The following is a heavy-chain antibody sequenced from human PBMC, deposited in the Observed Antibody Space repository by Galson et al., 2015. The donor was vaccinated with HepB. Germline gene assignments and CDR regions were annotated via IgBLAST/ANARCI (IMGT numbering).Heavy chain of an antibody. V-gene: IGHV3-23*01. CDR1: VFNFRTYG. CDR2: INDSGGNT. Sequence: LRLSCAASVFNFRTYGMSWVRQAPGEGLQWVSTINDSGGNTHYADSVKGRFTISRDNSKNTLYLHMNSLRAEDTAVYYCAKDAGGTDSGPFEYWGQGTLVTVSS. J-gene: IGHJ4*02. D-gene: IGHD1-26*01. CDR3: AKDAGGTDSGPFEY.